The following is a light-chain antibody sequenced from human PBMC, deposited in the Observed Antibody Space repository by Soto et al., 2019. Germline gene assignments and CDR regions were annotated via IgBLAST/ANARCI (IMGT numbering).Light chain of an antibody. V-gene: IGLV2-14*01. Sequence: QSALTQPASVSGSPGQSITISCTGTSSDVGGYNYVSWYQQHPGKAPKLMIYDVSNRPSGVSNRFSGSKSGNTASLTISGLQAEDEVDYYCSSYTSSSTLVFGTGTKLTV. CDR3: SSYTSSSTLV. CDR1: SSDVGGYNY. J-gene: IGLJ1*01. CDR2: DVS.